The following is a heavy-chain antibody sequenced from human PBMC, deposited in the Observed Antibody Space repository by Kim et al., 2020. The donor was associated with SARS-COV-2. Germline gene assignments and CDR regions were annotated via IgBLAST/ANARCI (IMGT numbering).Heavy chain of an antibody. V-gene: IGHV3-30*03. D-gene: IGHD4-17*01. Sequence: YEDSVKGRFTISRDRSRNALYLQMYSLRPEDTAVYYCARGGVDVVTTVGDYWGQGTLVTVSP. CDR3: ARGGVDVVTTVGDY. J-gene: IGHJ4*02.